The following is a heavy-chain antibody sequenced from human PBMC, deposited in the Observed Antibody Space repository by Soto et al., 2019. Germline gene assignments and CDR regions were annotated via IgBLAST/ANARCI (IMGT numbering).Heavy chain of an antibody. Sequence: SETLSLTCAVSGGSISSSNWWSWVRQPPGKGLEWIGEIYHSGSTNYNPSLKSRVTISVDKSKNQFSLKLSSVTAADTAVYYCASVRGGYYYAMDVWGQGTSVTVSS. CDR1: GGSISSSNW. D-gene: IGHD3-10*02. V-gene: IGHV4-4*02. CDR2: IYHSGST. CDR3: ASVRGGYYYAMDV. J-gene: IGHJ6*02.